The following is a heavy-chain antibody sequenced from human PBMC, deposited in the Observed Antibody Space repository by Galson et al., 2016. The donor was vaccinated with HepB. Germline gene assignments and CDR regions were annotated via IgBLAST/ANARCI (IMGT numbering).Heavy chain of an antibody. CDR2: IYYSGSI. V-gene: IGHV4-4*02. D-gene: IGHD3-10*01. Sequence: SETLSLTCAVSGASISSSNWWTWVRQSPRKGLEWIGEIYYSGSINYNLSLKSRVNISVDKSKNQFSLKVSSVTAADAAVSYCAGVSGQVWFGELFGYFDSWGQGTLVTVSS. J-gene: IGHJ4*02. CDR3: AGVSGQVWFGELFGYFDS. CDR1: GASISSSNW.